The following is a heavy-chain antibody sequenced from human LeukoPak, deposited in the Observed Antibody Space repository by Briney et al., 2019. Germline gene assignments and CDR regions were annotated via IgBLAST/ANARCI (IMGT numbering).Heavy chain of an antibody. CDR3: ARGPPLRGYSYGYPFDY. J-gene: IGHJ4*02. V-gene: IGHV1-8*01. Sequence: PNSGNTVYAQKFQGRVTMTRNTSISTAYMELSSLRSEDTAVYYCARGPPLRGYSYGYPFDYWGQGTLVTVSS. D-gene: IGHD5-18*01. CDR2: PNSGNT.